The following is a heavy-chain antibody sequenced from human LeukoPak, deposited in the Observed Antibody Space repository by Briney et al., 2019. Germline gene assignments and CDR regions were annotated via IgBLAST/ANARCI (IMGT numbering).Heavy chain of an antibody. V-gene: IGHV1-8*01. CDR3: ARRARTSGLRYCSGGSCYLWFDP. CDR1: GYTFTSYD. CDR2: MNPNSGNT. J-gene: IGHJ5*02. Sequence: VKVSCKASGYTFTSYDINWVRQATGQGLEWMGWMNPNSGNTGYAQKFQGRVTMTRNTSISTAYMELSSLRSEDTAVYYCARRARTSGLRYCSGGSCYLWFDPWAREPWSPSPQ. D-gene: IGHD2-15*01.